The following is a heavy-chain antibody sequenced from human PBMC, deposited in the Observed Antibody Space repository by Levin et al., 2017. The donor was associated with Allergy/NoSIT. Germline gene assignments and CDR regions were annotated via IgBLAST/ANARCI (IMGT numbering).Heavy chain of an antibody. CDR3: ARVFDAYFDL. D-gene: IGHD3-9*01. CDR2: IGTAGDT. V-gene: IGHV3-13*01. J-gene: IGHJ2*01. Sequence: LSLTCAASGFTFRSYDMHWVRQATGKGLEWVSAIGTAGDTYYPGSVKGRFTISRENAKNSLYLQMNSLRAGDTAVYYCARVFDAYFDLWGRGTLVTVSS. CDR1: GFTFRSYD.